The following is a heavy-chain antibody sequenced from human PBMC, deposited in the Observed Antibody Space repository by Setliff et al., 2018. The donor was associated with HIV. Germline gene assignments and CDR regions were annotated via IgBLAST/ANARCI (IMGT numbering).Heavy chain of an antibody. Sequence: GESLKISCKGSGYSFTSNWIGWVRQMPGKGLEWMGIIHPVDSDTRYSPSFQGQVTISADKSISTAYLQWSTLKASDTAIYYCARLHDCGGDCYFDYWGQGAMVTVSS. V-gene: IGHV5-51*01. CDR2: IHPVDSDT. CDR1: GYSFTSNW. CDR3: ARLHDCGGDCYFDY. D-gene: IGHD2-21*02. J-gene: IGHJ4*01.